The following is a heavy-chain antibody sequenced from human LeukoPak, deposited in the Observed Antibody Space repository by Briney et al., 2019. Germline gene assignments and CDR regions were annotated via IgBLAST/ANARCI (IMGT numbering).Heavy chain of an antibody. Sequence: VASVTVSFTASGHTSTTYYVHLVRQAPGQGLEWMGVINPRGDGTNYPQRFQGRVTLTRDTSTSTVYMELSSLRSEDTAIYYCAKETPNTGWFDPWGQGTLVTVSS. CDR1: GHTSTTYY. CDR2: INPRGDGT. D-gene: IGHD1-14*01. V-gene: IGHV1-46*01. J-gene: IGHJ5*02. CDR3: AKETPNTGWFDP.